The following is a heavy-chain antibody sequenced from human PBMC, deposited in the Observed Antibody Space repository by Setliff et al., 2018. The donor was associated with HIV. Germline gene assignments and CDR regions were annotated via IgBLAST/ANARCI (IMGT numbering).Heavy chain of an antibody. CDR2: INQSGST. V-gene: IGHV4-34*01. Sequence: SETLSLTCAVLGGSLSGYYWSWIRQSPGKGLEWIGEINQSGSTNFNPSVKSRVTISADTSKNQLSLKLSSVTAADTAVYYCARAGRGARWFYYMDVWGKGTTVTVSS. D-gene: IGHD6-6*01. CDR1: GGSLSGYY. J-gene: IGHJ6*03. CDR3: ARAGRGARWFYYMDV.